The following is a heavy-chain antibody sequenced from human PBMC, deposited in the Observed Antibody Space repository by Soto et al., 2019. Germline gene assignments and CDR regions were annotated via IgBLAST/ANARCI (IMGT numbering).Heavy chain of an antibody. D-gene: IGHD3-9*01. CDR1: GGSISSGGYY. CDR2: IYYSGST. Sequence: PSETLSLTCTVSGGSISSGGYYWSWIRQHPGKGLEWIGYIYYSGSTYYNPSLKSRVTISVDTSKNQFSLKLSSVTAADTAVYYCARTYDILTGYLGYNWFDPWGQRTLVTVSS. J-gene: IGHJ5*02. CDR3: ARTYDILTGYLGYNWFDP. V-gene: IGHV4-31*03.